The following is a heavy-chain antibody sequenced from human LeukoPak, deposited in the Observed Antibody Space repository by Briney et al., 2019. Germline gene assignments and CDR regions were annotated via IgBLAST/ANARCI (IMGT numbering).Heavy chain of an antibody. D-gene: IGHD6-19*01. CDR3: TTPRREIAVAGGDY. CDR1: GLTFSNAW. CDR2: IKSKADGRTT. Sequence: KPRGSLRLSCAASGLTFSNAWVSWVCQAPGKGLEWVGRIKSKADGRTTEYAAPVKGRFTISRDDSKNILYLQMNSLKTEDTAVYYCTTPRREIAVAGGDYWGEGTLVTVSS. V-gene: IGHV3-15*01. J-gene: IGHJ4*02.